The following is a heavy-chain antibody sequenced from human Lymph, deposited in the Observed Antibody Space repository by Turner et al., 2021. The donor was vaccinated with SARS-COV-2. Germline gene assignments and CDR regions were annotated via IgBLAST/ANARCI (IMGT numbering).Heavy chain of an antibody. CDR2: INPNSGGT. J-gene: IGHJ6*02. Sequence: QVQLVQSGAAVTKPGASVTVSCKASGYTFTGSDMHWVRQAPGQGLEWMGWINPNSGGTNYAQKFQGRVTMTRDTSISAAYMELSRLRSDDTAVYYCARDVERYNDFWSGYSGGYGMDVWGQGTTVTVSS. D-gene: IGHD3-3*01. V-gene: IGHV1-2*02. CDR1: GYTFTGSD. CDR3: ARDVERYNDFWSGYSGGYGMDV.